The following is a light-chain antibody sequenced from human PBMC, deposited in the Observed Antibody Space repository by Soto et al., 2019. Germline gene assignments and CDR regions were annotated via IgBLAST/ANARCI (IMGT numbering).Light chain of an antibody. Sequence: EIVLTQSPATLSLSPGQRATLSCGASQAIGSYLAWYQQKPGQAPRLIIYEASNRATGVPDMLSGSCSGTVFTLTISRLEPEDFAIYYCQQRSDWPITCGQGTRLDIK. V-gene: IGKV3-11*01. CDR3: QQRSDWPIT. CDR2: EAS. J-gene: IGKJ5*01. CDR1: QAIGSY.